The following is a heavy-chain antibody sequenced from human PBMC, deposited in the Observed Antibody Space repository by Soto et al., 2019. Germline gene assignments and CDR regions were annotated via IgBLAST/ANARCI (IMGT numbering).Heavy chain of an antibody. Sequence: QVQLVQSGAEVKTPGASVKVSCKASGYTFASYDINWVRQAPGQGLEWMGWMNPNSNNTGYAQKLQGRLTRTSDIALRIAHMELSSLRNEDTAVYFCARSDGYHFNWLDSWGQGTLVTVSA. CDR1: GYTFASYD. J-gene: IGHJ5*01. V-gene: IGHV1-8*01. D-gene: IGHD2-21*01. CDR2: MNPNSNNT. CDR3: ARSDGYHFNWLDS.